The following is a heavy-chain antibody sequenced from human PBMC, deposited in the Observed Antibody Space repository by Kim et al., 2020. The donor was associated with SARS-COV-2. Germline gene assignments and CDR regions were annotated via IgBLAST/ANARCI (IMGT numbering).Heavy chain of an antibody. D-gene: IGHD3-3*01. V-gene: IGHV3-23*01. CDR1: GFTFSSYA. J-gene: IGHJ6*02. CDR3: AKARRIYYDFWSGSPLGMDV. Sequence: GGSLRLSCAASGFTFSSYAMTWVRQAPGKGLEWVSTISGIIGSTYYADSVKGRFTISRDNSKNKLNLQMNSLRPEDKAVYYCAKARRIYYDFWSGSPLGMDVWGQGTTVTVS. CDR2: ISGIIGST.